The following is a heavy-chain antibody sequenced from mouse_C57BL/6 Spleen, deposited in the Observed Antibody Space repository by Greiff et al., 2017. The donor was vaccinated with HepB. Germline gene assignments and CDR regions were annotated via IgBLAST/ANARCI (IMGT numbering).Heavy chain of an antibody. D-gene: IGHD2-3*01. CDR2: ISSGGSYT. V-gene: IGHV5-6*01. J-gene: IGHJ4*01. CDR3: ARPLDGYPPFYYAMDY. Sequence: EVKLMESGGDLVKPGGSLKLSCAASGFTFSSYGMSWVRQTPDKRLEWVATISSGGSYTYYPDSVKGRFTISRDNAKNTLYLQMSSLKSEDTAMYYCARPLDGYPPFYYAMDYWGQGTSVTVSS. CDR1: GFTFSSYG.